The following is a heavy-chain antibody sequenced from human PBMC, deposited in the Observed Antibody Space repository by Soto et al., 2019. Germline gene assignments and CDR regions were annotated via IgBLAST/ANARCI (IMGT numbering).Heavy chain of an antibody. Sequence: ASVKVSCKASGYTFTSYGISWVRQAPGQGLEWMGWISAYNGNTNYAQKLQGRVTMTTDTSTSTAYMELRSLRSDDTAVYYCARDAYYDILTGYFAGEGYYYMDVWGKGTTVTVSS. CDR1: GYTFTSYG. J-gene: IGHJ6*03. CDR3: ARDAYYDILTGYFAGEGYYYMDV. V-gene: IGHV1-18*01. D-gene: IGHD3-9*01. CDR2: ISAYNGNT.